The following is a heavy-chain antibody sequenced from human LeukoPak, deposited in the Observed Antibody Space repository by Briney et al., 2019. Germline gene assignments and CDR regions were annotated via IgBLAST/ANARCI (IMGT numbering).Heavy chain of an antibody. V-gene: IGHV3-23*01. J-gene: IGHJ4*02. CDR1: GFTFSSYA. CDR2: ISGSGGST. Sequence: GGSLRLSCAASGFTFSSYALSWVRQAPGKGLEWVSTISGSGGSTYYADSVKGRFTISRDNSKNTLYLQMNSLRAEDTAVYYCAKARERSIPRIYDSSGHYYDYWGQGTLVTVSS. D-gene: IGHD3-22*01. CDR3: AKARERSIPRIYDSSGHYYDY.